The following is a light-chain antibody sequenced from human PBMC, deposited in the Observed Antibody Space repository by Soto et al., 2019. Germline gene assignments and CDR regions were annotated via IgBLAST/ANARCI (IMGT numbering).Light chain of an antibody. Sequence: DIQMTQSPSSLSASVGDRVTITCRASQDIRNYLAWHQQKPGKVPKLLIYAASTSESGVPSRFSGSGSGTEFTLTITSLQPEDFATYYCQKYDTTPPWEFGQGTKVEIK. J-gene: IGKJ1*01. CDR2: AAS. CDR3: QKYDTTPPWE. CDR1: QDIRNY. V-gene: IGKV1-27*01.